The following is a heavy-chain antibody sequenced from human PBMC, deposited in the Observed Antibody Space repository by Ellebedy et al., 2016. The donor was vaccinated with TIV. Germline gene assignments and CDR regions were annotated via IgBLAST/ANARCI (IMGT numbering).Heavy chain of an antibody. CDR1: GFSFENGW. V-gene: IGHV3-53*01. CDR2: ISTTDGT. CDR3: ATQLWNTEF. J-gene: IGHJ4*02. D-gene: IGHD5-24*01. Sequence: GESLKISCAVAGFSFENGWMNWVRQAPGKGLEWVSSISTTDGTHYADSVKGRFTISRDNPKNTLYLQMNSLRVEDTAVYYCATQLWNTEFWGQGTLVIVSS.